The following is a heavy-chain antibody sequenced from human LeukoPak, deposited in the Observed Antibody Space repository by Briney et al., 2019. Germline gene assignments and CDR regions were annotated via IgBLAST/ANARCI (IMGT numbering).Heavy chain of an antibody. CDR1: GYTFTGYY. D-gene: IGHD3-16*01. CDR2: INPNSGGT. Sequence: ASVRVSCKASGYTFTGYYMHWVRQAPGQGLEWMGRINPNSGGTNYAQRFQGRVTMTRDTSISTAYMELSRLGSDDTAVYYCARDLKGAFDYWGQGTLVTVSS. V-gene: IGHV1-2*06. CDR3: ARDLKGAFDY. J-gene: IGHJ4*02.